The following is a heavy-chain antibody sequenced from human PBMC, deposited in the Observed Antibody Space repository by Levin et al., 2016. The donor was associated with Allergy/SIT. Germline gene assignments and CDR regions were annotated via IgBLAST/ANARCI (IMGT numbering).Heavy chain of an antibody. CDR2: MNPNSGNT. V-gene: IGHV1-8*01. CDR1: GYTFTSYD. J-gene: IGHJ1*01. D-gene: IGHD2-2*01. Sequence: ASVKVSCKASGYTFTSYDINWVRQATGQGLEWMGWMNPNSGNTGYAQKFRGRVTMTRNTSISTAYMELSSLRSEDTAVYYCARADCSSTSCYGWIEYFQHWGQGTLVTVSS. CDR3: ARADCSSTSCYGWIEYFQH.